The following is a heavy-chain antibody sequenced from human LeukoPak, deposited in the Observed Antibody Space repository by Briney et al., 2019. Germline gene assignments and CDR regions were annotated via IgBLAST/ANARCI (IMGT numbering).Heavy chain of an antibody. CDR3: AVPATTETTDYFDY. J-gene: IGHJ4*02. CDR2: ISYDGSNK. D-gene: IGHD4-17*01. V-gene: IGHV3-30-3*01. CDR1: GFTFSSYP. Sequence: GGSLRLSCAASGFTFSSYPMHWVRQAPGKGLEWVAIISYDGSNKYYADSVKGRFTISRDNSKNTLYLQMNSLRAEDTAVYYCAVPATTETTDYFDYWGQGILVTVSS.